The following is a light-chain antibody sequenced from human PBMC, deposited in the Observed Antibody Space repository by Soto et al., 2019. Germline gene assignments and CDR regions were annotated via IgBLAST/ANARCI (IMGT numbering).Light chain of an antibody. CDR2: KPS. CDR1: QSISSW. J-gene: IGKJ4*01. Sequence: DIQMTQSHSTLSASVGDRVTITCRASQSISSWLAWYQQKPGKAPTLLIYKPSSLESGVPSRFSGSGSGTEFTLTISSLQPDDFATYYCQQYNSYPLTFGGGTKVEIK. CDR3: QQYNSYPLT. V-gene: IGKV1-5*03.